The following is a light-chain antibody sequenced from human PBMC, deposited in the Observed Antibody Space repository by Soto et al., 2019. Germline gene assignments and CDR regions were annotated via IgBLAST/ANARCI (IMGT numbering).Light chain of an antibody. CDR3: QQYGTSPYT. CDR2: GTS. Sequence: EIVLTQSPGTLSLSPGERATLSCGASQMVPSTSLAWYQQILGQAPRLLSYGTSTRATGIPDRFSGSGSGTDFTLTISRLEPEDFAVYYCQQYGTSPYTFGQGTKLEIK. J-gene: IGKJ2*01. V-gene: IGKV3-20*01. CDR1: QMVPSTS.